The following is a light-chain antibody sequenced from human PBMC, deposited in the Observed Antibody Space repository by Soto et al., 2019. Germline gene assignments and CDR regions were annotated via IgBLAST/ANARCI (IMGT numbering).Light chain of an antibody. J-gene: IGKJ5*01. CDR3: QQLNSYPQT. V-gene: IGKV1-39*01. CDR1: QSISSY. Sequence: DIQMTHSPSSLSAPLKTRATITSRASQSISSYLNWYQQKPGKAPKLLIYAASSLQSGVPSRFSGSGSGTEFTLTISSLQPDDFATYYCQQLNSYPQTFGQGTRLEIK. CDR2: AAS.